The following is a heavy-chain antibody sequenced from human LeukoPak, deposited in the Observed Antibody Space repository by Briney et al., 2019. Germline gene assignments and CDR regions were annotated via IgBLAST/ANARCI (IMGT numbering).Heavy chain of an antibody. D-gene: IGHD4-17*01. CDR2: ISTGTSHT. CDR1: GFTFSSYA. V-gene: IGHV3-21*01. J-gene: IGHJ6*02. CDR3: AREGTVTTGYGMDV. Sequence: GGSLRLSCAASGFTFSSYAMNWVRQAPGRGLEWLSSISTGTSHTYYVDSVKGRSTISRDNAKNSLYLQMNSLRAEDTAVYYCAREGTVTTGYGMDVWGQGTTVTVSS.